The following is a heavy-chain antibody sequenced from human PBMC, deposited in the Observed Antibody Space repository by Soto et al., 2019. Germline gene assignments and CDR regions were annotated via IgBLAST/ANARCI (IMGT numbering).Heavy chain of an antibody. CDR2: INSDGSST. D-gene: IGHD6-19*01. Sequence: LRLSCAASGFTFSSYWMHWVRQAPGKGLVWVSRINSDGSSTSYADSVKGRFTISRDNAKNTLYLQMNSLRAEDTAVYYCARGGSSGWYIQKGYYYGMDVWGQGTTVTVSS. CDR1: GFTFSSYW. V-gene: IGHV3-74*01. CDR3: ARGGSSGWYIQKGYYYGMDV. J-gene: IGHJ6*02.